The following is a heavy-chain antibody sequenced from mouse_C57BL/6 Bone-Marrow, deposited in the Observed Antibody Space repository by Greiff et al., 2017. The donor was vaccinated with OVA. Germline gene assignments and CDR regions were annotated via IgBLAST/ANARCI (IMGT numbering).Heavy chain of an antibody. J-gene: IGHJ4*01. V-gene: IGHV2-6*01. CDR2: IWGVGST. CDR3: AREGYYAMDY. Sequence: QVQLQQSGPGLVAPSQSLSITCTVSGFSLTSYGVDWVRQSPGKGLEWLGVIWGVGSTHYNSALNSRLGISQDKNKSQFFIKMNSLQTDDTAMDYCAREGYYAMDYWGRGTSVTVSS. CDR1: GFSLTSYG.